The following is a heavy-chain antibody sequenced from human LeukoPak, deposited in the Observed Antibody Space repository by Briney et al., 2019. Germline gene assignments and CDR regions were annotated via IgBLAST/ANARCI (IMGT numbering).Heavy chain of an antibody. D-gene: IGHD2-21*02. CDR2: VNRDGSET. J-gene: IGHJ3*02. CDR3: ATRPAYCGGDCWGAYNI. V-gene: IGHV3-7*03. Sequence: GGSLRLSCAASGFALSSHWMTWVRQVPGRGPEWVANVNRDGSETYYLDSVKGRFTISKDNAKNSLYLQMNNLRVEDTAVYYCATRPAYCGGDCWGAYNIWGQGTVVTVSS. CDR1: GFALSSHW.